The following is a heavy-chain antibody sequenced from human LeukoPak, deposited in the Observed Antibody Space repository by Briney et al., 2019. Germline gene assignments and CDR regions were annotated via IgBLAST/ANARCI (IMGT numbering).Heavy chain of an antibody. CDR3: ARDGDYYYGMDV. J-gene: IGHJ6*02. D-gene: IGHD4-17*01. CDR1: GGSISSGGYY. CDR2: IYYSGST. V-gene: IGHV4-31*03. Sequence: SETLSLTCTVSGGSISSGGYYWSWIRQHPGKGLEWIGYIYYSGSTYYNPSLKSRVTISVDTSKNQFSLKLSSVTAADTAVYYCARDGDYYYGMDVWGQGTTVTVSS.